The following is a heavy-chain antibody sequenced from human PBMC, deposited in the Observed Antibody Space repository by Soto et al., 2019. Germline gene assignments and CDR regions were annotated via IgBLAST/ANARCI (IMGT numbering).Heavy chain of an antibody. Sequence: LXLSCVDSGVTFSTYSINWVRQAPGKGLEWVSSISSRSDIYYADSVKGRFTISRDNAKNSVSLQMNSLRAEDTAVYYCAREYTAWPLAYGLDVWGQGTTVTVSS. D-gene: IGHD2-2*02. CDR3: AREYTAWPLAYGLDV. J-gene: IGHJ6*02. V-gene: IGHV3-21*01. CDR1: GVTFSTYS. CDR2: ISSRSDI.